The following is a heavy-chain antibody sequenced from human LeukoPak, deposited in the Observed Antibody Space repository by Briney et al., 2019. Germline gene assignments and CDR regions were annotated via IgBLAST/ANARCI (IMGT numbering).Heavy chain of an antibody. CDR1: GFTFSNYW. CDR2: IKQDGSEK. J-gene: IGHJ3*02. V-gene: IGHV3-7*01. D-gene: IGHD5-18*01. CDR3: ARRGQLWLRDAFDI. Sequence: GGSLRLSCAASGFTFSNYWMNWVRQAPGKGLEWVADIKQDGSEKYYVDSVKGRFTISRDNAKNSLYLQMNSLRAEDTAVYYCARRGQLWLRDAFDIWGQGTMVTVSS.